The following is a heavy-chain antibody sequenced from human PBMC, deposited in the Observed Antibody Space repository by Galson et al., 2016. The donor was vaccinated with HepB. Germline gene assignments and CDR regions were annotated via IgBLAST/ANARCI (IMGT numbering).Heavy chain of an antibody. V-gene: IGHV3-13*01. CDR3: TRTISATAGID. CDR2: IGIAGDT. J-gene: IGHJ4*02. CDR1: GFIFSNYD. Sequence: SLRLSCAASGFIFSNYDMHWVRQVAGKGLEWVSCIGIAGDTYYPDSVKGRFTISRDNAMNSLYLHMSSLRAEDTALYYCTRTISATAGIDWGQGTLVTVSS. D-gene: IGHD6-13*01.